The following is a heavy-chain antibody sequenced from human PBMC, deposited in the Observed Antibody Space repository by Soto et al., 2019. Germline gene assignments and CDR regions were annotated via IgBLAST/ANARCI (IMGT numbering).Heavy chain of an antibody. J-gene: IGHJ4*02. D-gene: IGHD2-8*01. Sequence: QITLTESGPTLVKPTQTLTLTCTFSGFSFSTSAVGVGWIRQPPGKALEWLALIYWDDDKRYSPFLKSRLTIXQDTSTNQVVLTMTNMDPVDTGTYYCAHLYWAAYGTRYYFDHWGQGTLVTVSS. V-gene: IGHV2-5*02. CDR1: GFSFSTSAVG. CDR3: AHLYWAAYGTRYYFDH. CDR2: IYWDDDK.